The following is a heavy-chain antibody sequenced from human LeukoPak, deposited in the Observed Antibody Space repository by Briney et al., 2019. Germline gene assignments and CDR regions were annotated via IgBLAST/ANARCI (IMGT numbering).Heavy chain of an antibody. CDR2: INPSGGST. Sequence: ASVKVSCKASGYTFTSYYMHWVRQAPGQGLEWMGIINPSGGSTSYEQKFQGRVTMTRETSTDTVYMELSSLRSEDTAVYYCATEGKMVRGVYTDYWGQGTLVTVSS. CDR3: ATEGKMVRGVYTDY. V-gene: IGHV1-46*01. J-gene: IGHJ4*02. CDR1: GYTFTSYY. D-gene: IGHD3-10*01.